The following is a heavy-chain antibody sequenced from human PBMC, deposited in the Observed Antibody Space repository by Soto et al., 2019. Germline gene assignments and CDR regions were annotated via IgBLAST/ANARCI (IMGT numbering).Heavy chain of an antibody. Sequence: QGQLVQSGPEAKKPGASVKVSCKASGYTFSRYGISWVRQAPGQGLEWMGWISGYNGDTKYAQKVQGRVTLTIDTPTYTAYMELRSLTSDDTAIYYCAKNGQPPYYYYGMDVWGQGTTGTVSS. J-gene: IGHJ6*02. D-gene: IGHD2-8*01. CDR1: GYTFSRYG. CDR2: ISGYNGDT. V-gene: IGHV1-18*01. CDR3: AKNGQPPYYYYGMDV.